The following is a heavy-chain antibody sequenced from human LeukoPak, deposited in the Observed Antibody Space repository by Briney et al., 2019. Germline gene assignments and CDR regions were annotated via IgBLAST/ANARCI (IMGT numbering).Heavy chain of an antibody. CDR2: INHSGST. V-gene: IGHV4-34*01. CDR3: ARGRRAMDV. CDR1: GGSFSGYY. J-gene: IGHJ6*02. Sequence: ASETLSLTRAVYGGSFSGYYWNWIRQPPGKGLEWIGEINHSGSTNYNPSLKSRVTISVDTSKNQFSLKLSSVTAADTAVYYCARGRRAMDVWGQGTTVTVSS.